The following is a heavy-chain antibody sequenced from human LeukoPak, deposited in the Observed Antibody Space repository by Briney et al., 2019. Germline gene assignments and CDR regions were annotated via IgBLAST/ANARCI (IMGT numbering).Heavy chain of an antibody. CDR2: IYSGGST. D-gene: IGHD3-22*01. V-gene: IGHV3-53*01. CDR3: AGTIVGKWAIDY. Sequence: GESLKISCAASGCTLSRNYMTWVRQAPGKGLEGGSVIYSGGSTYYADSVKGRFTISRDNSKNTLHLQMNSLRAEDTAVYYCAGTIVGKWAIDYWGQGTLVTVSS. J-gene: IGHJ4*02. CDR1: GCTLSRNY.